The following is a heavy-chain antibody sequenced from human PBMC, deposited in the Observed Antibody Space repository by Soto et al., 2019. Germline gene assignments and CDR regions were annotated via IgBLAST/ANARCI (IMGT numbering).Heavy chain of an antibody. Sequence: SETLSLTCTVSGGSISSYYWSWIRQPPGKGLEWIGYIYYSGSTNYNPSLKSRVTISVDTSKNQFSLKLSSVTAADTAVYYCATDSDPGPPEYCGGDCYSSVKAFDIWGQGTMVTVSS. CDR2: IYYSGST. D-gene: IGHD2-21*02. CDR1: GGSISSYY. V-gene: IGHV4-59*01. J-gene: IGHJ3*02. CDR3: ATDSDPGPPEYCGGDCYSSVKAFDI.